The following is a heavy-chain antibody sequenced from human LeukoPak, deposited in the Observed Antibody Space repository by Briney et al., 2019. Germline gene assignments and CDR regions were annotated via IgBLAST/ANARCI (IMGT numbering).Heavy chain of an antibody. J-gene: IGHJ6*03. D-gene: IGHD1-26*01. V-gene: IGHV3-23*01. CDR1: GFTFSSYA. CDR2: ISGSGGST. Sequence: GGSLRLSCAASGFTFSSYAMSWVRQAPGKGLEWVSAISGSGGSTYYADSVKGRFTISRDNSMNTLYLQMNSLRAEDTAVYYCAKDGSIDYYYMDVWGKGTTVTVSS. CDR3: AKDGSIDYYYMDV.